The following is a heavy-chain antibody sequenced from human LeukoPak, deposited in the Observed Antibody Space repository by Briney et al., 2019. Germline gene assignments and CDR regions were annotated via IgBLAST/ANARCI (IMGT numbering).Heavy chain of an antibody. CDR2: VQYDDSIE. V-gene: IGHV3-30*02. J-gene: IGHJ4*01. CDR3: AKDQGVVGSYDY. Sequence: GGSLRLSCAASGFTFSTFGMNWVRQAPDKGLEWVAFVQYDDSIEYYAGSVKGRFTISRDNSKNTLYLQMNSLRGDDTAVYYCAKDQGVVGSYDYWGHGTLVTVSS. D-gene: IGHD3-10*01. CDR1: GFTFSTFG.